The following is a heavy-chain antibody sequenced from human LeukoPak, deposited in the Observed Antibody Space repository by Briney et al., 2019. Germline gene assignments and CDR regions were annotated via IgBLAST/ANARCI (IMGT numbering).Heavy chain of an antibody. J-gene: IGHJ5*02. Sequence: GGSLRLSCTASGLTFSTSGFNWVRQAPGKGLEWVSSISSSSSYIYYADSVKGRFTISRDNAKNSLYLQMNSLRAEDTAVYYCARIPSSGWYGGWFDPWGQGTLVTVSS. CDR2: ISSSSSYI. CDR1: GLTFSTSG. D-gene: IGHD6-19*01. V-gene: IGHV3-21*01. CDR3: ARIPSSGWYGGWFDP.